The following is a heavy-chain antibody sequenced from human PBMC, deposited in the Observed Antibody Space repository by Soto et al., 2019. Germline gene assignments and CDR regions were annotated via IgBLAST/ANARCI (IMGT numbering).Heavy chain of an antibody. CDR2: IIPIHGIA. CDR3: ASGVDTVTAFDI. Sequence: QVQLVQSGAEVKKPGSSVKVSCKASGGTFSSYTISWVRQAPGQGLEWMGRIIPIHGIANYAQKFQGRVTITADKSTSTAYMELSSLRSEDTAVYYCASGVDTVTAFDIWGQGTMVTVSS. CDR1: GGTFSSYT. V-gene: IGHV1-69*02. J-gene: IGHJ3*02. D-gene: IGHD5-18*01.